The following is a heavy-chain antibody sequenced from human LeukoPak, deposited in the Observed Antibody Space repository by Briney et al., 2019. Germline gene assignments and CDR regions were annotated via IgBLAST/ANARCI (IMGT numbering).Heavy chain of an antibody. D-gene: IGHD6-6*01. Sequence: SETLSLTCAVHGGFFSGYFWSWIRQPPGKGLEYIGEINHSGHTTYNPSLKSRVTISVDTSKNQFSLSMISVTAADTAVYYCARHESDSSSAAFDSWGQGTTVIVSS. CDR3: ARHESDSSSAAFDS. J-gene: IGHJ3*01. CDR2: INHSGHT. CDR1: GGFFSGYF. V-gene: IGHV4-34*01.